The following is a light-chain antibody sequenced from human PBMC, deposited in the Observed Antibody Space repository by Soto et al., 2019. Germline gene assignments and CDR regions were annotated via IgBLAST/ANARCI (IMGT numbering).Light chain of an antibody. CDR1: QSVNSN. CDR3: QQYNNWPQT. V-gene: IGKV3-15*01. J-gene: IGKJ1*01. CDR2: GIS. Sequence: EMVMTQSPAILSVSPGESATLSCRASQSVNSNYLAWYQQHPGQPPRLLIYGISTRATGIPARFSGSGSGTEFSLTISSLQSEDFAVYYCQQYNNWPQTFGQGTKVEIK.